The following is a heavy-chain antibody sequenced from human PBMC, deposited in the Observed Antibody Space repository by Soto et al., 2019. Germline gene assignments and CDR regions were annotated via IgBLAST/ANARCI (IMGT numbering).Heavy chain of an antibody. CDR3: ARDRGNFYYYYYGMDV. V-gene: IGHV4-34*01. CDR1: GGSLSGYY. D-gene: IGHD3-10*01. Sequence: PSETLSLTCVVYGGSLSGYYWTWIRQAPGKGLEWVGEINHSGGTRYNSSLKSRVTISVDTSKNQVSLTLYSVTAADTAVYYCARDRGNFYYYYYGMDVWGQGTTVTVSS. J-gene: IGHJ6*02. CDR2: INHSGGT.